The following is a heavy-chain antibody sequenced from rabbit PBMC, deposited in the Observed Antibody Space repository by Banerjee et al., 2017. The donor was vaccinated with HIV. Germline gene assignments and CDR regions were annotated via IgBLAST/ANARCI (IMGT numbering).Heavy chain of an antibody. Sequence: QSLEESGGGLVKPEGSLTLTCKASGFDLSSYYYMCWVRQAPGKGLEWIACINAVTGKAVYATWAKGRFTFSKTSSTTVTLQMTSLTDADTATYFCARGGYGGHIYAMGLWGQGTLVTVS. CDR3: ARGGYGGHIYAMGL. V-gene: IGHV1S40*01. CDR1: GFDLSSYYY. D-gene: IGHD4-2*01. CDR2: INAVTGKA. J-gene: IGHJ3*01.